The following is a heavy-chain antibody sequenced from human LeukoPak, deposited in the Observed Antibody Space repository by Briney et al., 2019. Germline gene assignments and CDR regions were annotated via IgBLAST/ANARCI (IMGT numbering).Heavy chain of an antibody. CDR1: GFTFSSYW. V-gene: IGHV3-7*03. J-gene: IGHJ4*02. Sequence: GSLRLSCAASGFTFSSYWMNWVRQAPGKGLEWVANIKQDGSEKYYVGSVKGRFTISRDNAKNSLYLQMNSLRAEDTAVYYCTRDSVGDSYADYWGQGTLVTVSS. CDR2: IKQDGSEK. CDR3: TRDSVGDSYADY. D-gene: IGHD5-18*01.